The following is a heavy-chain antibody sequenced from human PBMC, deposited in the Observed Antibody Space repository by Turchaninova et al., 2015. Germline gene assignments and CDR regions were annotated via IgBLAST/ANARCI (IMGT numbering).Heavy chain of an antibody. CDR3: ARDLGITIVQGVPGY. V-gene: IGHV1-18*04. CDR1: VYTVSTHG. J-gene: IGHJ4*02. Sequence: QVQLVQSVPAGKKPGASVKVSCKTPVYTVSTHGISWVRQAPGQGLEWMGWISGDNDNTNYAQKFQGRVTLTTDKSTTTAYMELRSLRSDDTAVYYCARDLGITIVQGVPGYWGQGTLVTVSS. CDR2: ISGDNDNT. D-gene: IGHD3-10*01.